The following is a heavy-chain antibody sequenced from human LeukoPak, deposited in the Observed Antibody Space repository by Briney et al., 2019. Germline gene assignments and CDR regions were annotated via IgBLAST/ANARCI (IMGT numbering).Heavy chain of an antibody. CDR1: GGSISSGPYY. CDR3: ACLTTADAFDI. Sequence: SETLSLTCTVSGGSISSGPYYWGWIRQPPGKGLEWIGNIYYGENTYYNPSLKSRVTISVDTSKNQFSLKLSSVTAADTAVYYCACLTTADAFDIWGQGTMVTVSS. J-gene: IGHJ3*02. D-gene: IGHD3-22*01. V-gene: IGHV4-39*07. CDR2: IYYGENT.